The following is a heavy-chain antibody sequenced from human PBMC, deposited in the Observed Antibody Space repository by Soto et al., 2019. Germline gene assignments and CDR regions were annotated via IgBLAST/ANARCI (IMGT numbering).Heavy chain of an antibody. V-gene: IGHV3-30*04. CDR3: ASDYKWELIGGTFDY. CDR2: ISHDGTNK. Sequence: QVQLVESGGGVVQPGRSLRVSCAASGLTFSSHAMHWVRQAPGKGLEWVAVISHDGTNKYYLDSVKGRFTISRDNSENTLYLQMNSLRVEDTAVYYCASDYKWELIGGTFDYWCQGTLVTVS. J-gene: IGHJ4*02. D-gene: IGHD1-26*01. CDR1: GLTFSSHA.